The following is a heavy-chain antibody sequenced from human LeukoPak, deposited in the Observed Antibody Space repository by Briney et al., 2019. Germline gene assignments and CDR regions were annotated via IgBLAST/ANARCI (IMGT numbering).Heavy chain of an antibody. D-gene: IGHD2-2*02. J-gene: IGHJ6*03. CDR2: IKQDGSEK. CDR3: ARDPPWQLLYEDYMDV. CDR1: GGSISSYY. V-gene: IGHV3-7*01. Sequence: ETLSLTCTVSGGSISSYYWSWVRQAPGKGLEWVSNIKQDGSEKYYVDSVKGRFTISRDNAKNSLYLQMNSLRAEDTAVYYCARDPPWQLLYEDYMDVWGKGTTVTVSS.